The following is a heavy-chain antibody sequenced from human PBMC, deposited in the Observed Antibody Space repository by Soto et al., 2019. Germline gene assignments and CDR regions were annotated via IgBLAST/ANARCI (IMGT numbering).Heavy chain of an antibody. D-gene: IGHD6-19*01. J-gene: IGHJ5*02. Sequence: GGSLRLSCAASGFTVSSNYMSWVRQAPGKGLEWVSVIYSGGSTYYADSVKGRFTISRHNSKNTLYLQMNSLRAEDTAVYYCARGLISGREGFNWFDPWGQGTLVTVSS. CDR1: GFTVSSNY. V-gene: IGHV3-53*04. CDR2: IYSGGST. CDR3: ARGLISGREGFNWFDP.